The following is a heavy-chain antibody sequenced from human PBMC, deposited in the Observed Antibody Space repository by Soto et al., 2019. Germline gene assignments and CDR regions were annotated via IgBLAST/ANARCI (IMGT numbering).Heavy chain of an antibody. V-gene: IGHV1-18*01. CDR3: ARDEGGYDILTGYYKAHHFDQ. D-gene: IGHD3-9*01. CDR2: ISPHNRNT. CDR1: GYTFGHFY. J-gene: IGHJ4*02. Sequence: QVQLVQSGAEVKRPGDSVKVSCQASGYTFGHFYITWVRQAPGQGLEWMGAISPHNRNTNYAEKFRGRVTMTTDTSTTTAYMELRSLRSDDTAVFYCARDEGGYDILTGYYKAHHFDQWGQGALVTVSS.